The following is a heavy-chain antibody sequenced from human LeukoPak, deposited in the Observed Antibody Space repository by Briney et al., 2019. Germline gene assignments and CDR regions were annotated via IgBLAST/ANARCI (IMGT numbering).Heavy chain of an antibody. J-gene: IGHJ4*02. CDR3: ASRDY. CDR1: GFTFSSNW. V-gene: IGHV3-74*01. Sequence: PGGSLRLSCAGSGFTFSSNWTQWVREVQGKLLVCISRINSDGSNTNYPDSVKGRFTISRDNAKNTLYLQMNSLGADDTAVYYCASRDYWGQGTLVTVSS. D-gene: IGHD5-24*01. CDR2: INSDGSNT.